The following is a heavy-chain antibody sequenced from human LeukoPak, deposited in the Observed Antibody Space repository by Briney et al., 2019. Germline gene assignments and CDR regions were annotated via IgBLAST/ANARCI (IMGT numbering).Heavy chain of an antibody. CDR2: IDSGGST. CDR3: ARDSDDYGIYYGMDV. V-gene: IGHV3-66*01. J-gene: IGHJ6*02. Sequence: GGSLRLSCAASGVTVSSNYMSWVRQAPGKGLEWVSVIDSGGSTYYADSVKGRFTISRDNSKNTLYLQMNSLRAEDTAVYYCARDSDDYGIYYGMDVWGQGTTVTVSS. CDR1: GVTVSSNY. D-gene: IGHD4-17*01.